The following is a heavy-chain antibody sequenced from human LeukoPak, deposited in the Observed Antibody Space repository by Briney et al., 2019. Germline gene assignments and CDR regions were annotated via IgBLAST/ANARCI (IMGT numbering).Heavy chain of an antibody. D-gene: IGHD6-25*01. V-gene: IGHV3-23*01. CDR3: AKSEGYSSVYFQH. CDR1: GFTFSSYA. J-gene: IGHJ1*01. CDR2: ISGSGGST. Sequence: GGSLRLSCAASGFTFSSYAMSWVRQAPGKGLEWVSAISGSGGSTYYADSVKGRFSISRDNSKNTLYLQMNSLRAEDTAAYYCAKSEGYSSVYFQHWGQGTLVTVSS.